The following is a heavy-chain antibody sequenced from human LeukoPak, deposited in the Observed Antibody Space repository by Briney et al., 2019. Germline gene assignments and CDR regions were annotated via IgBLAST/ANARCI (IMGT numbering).Heavy chain of an antibody. D-gene: IGHD2-2*01. V-gene: IGHV4-39*07. J-gene: IGHJ4*02. Sequence: SETLSLTCTVFGGSISSSSHYGGWIRQPPGEGLEWIGSIYFSGSTYYSPSLKSRVTISVDTSKNQFSLKLSSVTAADTAVYFCARAPAGDYFDYWGQGTLVTVSS. CDR1: GGSISSSSHY. CDR3: ARAPAGDYFDY. CDR2: IYFSGST.